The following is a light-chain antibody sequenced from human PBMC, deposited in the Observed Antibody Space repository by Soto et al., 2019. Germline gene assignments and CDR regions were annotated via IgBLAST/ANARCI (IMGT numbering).Light chain of an antibody. CDR1: SSNIGAGYD. Sequence: QSVLTQPPSVSGAPGQRVTISCTGSSSNIGAGYDVHWYQQLPGRAPKLLIYGNTNRPSGVPDRFSGSKSGTSASLAITGLQAEDEADYCCLSFDSSLSVVLGGGTQLTVL. V-gene: IGLV1-40*01. CDR2: GNT. J-gene: IGLJ2*01. CDR3: LSFDSSLSVV.